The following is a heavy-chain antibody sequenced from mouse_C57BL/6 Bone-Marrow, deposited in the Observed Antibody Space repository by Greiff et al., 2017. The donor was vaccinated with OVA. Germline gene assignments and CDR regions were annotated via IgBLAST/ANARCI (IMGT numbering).Heavy chain of an antibody. Sequence: VQLQQSGPELVKPGASVKISCKASGYAFSSSWMNWVKQRPGKGLEWIGRIYPGDGDTNYNGKFKGKAKLTADKSSSTAYMQLSSLTSEDSAVYFCARNDYYGSSAFDYWGQGTTLTVSS. J-gene: IGHJ2*01. D-gene: IGHD1-1*01. CDR2: IYPGDGDT. CDR3: ARNDYYGSSAFDY. CDR1: GYAFSSSW. V-gene: IGHV1-82*01.